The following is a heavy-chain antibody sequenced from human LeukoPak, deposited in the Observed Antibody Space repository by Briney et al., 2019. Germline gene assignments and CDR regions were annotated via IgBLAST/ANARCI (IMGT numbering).Heavy chain of an antibody. Sequence: SETLSLTCTVSGYSISSGYYWGWIRQPPGKGLEWIGSIYHSGSTYYNPSLKSRVTISVDTSKNQFSLKLSSVTAADTAVYYCARDWTTVTTTRFDPWGQGTLVTVSS. CDR3: ARDWTTVTTTRFDP. J-gene: IGHJ5*02. CDR1: GYSISSGYY. CDR2: IYHSGST. V-gene: IGHV4-38-2*02. D-gene: IGHD4-17*01.